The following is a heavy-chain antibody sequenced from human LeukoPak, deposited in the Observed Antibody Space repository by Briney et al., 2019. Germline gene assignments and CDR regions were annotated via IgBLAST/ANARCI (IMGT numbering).Heavy chain of an antibody. CDR3: VRTIVDGGSNY. Sequence: GASVKVSCKASGYTFTSYYIHWVRQAPGQGLEWMGKINPSGGSTSYAQKFQGRVTMTRDTSTNTVYMELSSLRSDDTAVYYCVRTIVDGGSNYWGQGTLVTASS. D-gene: IGHD2-15*01. J-gene: IGHJ4*02. CDR2: INPSGGST. CDR1: GYTFTSYY. V-gene: IGHV1-46*01.